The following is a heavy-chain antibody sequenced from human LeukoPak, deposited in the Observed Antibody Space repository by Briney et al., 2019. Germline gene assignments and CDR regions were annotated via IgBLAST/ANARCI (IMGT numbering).Heavy chain of an antibody. V-gene: IGHV5-51*01. D-gene: IGHD3-3*01. CDR3: ARRRYDFWSGYRTYYMDV. CDR1: GYSFTSYW. CDR2: IYPGDSDT. Sequence: GESLKISCKGSGYSFTSYWIGWVRQMPGKGLEWMGIIYPGDSDTRYSPSFQGQVTISADKSISTAYLQWSSLKASDTAMYYCARRRYDFWSGYRTYYMDVWGKGTTVTVSS. J-gene: IGHJ6*03.